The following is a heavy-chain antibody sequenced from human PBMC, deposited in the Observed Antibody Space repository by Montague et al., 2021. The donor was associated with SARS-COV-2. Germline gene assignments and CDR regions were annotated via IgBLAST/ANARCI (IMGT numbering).Heavy chain of an antibody. Sequence: SLRLSCAASGFSFNDYWMSWVRQAPGKGLEWVANIKQDGSETNHVDSVRGRSTVSRDDARNSLFLQMDSLSTEDTAVYYCAKGYTGDWDHYLDYWGQGTLVTVSS. CDR3: AKGYTGDWDHYLDY. CDR1: GFSFNDYW. CDR2: IKQDGSET. V-gene: IGHV3-7*01. D-gene: IGHD6-19*01. J-gene: IGHJ4*02.